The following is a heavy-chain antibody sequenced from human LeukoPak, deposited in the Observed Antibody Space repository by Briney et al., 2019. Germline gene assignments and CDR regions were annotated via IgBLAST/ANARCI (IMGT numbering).Heavy chain of an antibody. CDR1: GFTFDDYG. Sequence: GGSLSLSCAASGFTFDDYGMSWVRQAPGKGLEWVSGINWNGGSTGYADSVKGRFTISRDNAKNSLYLQMNSLRAEDTALYYCARVVEAGMYYDFWSGYSPWGQGTLVTVSS. V-gene: IGHV3-20*04. CDR2: INWNGGST. J-gene: IGHJ5*02. D-gene: IGHD3-3*01. CDR3: ARVVEAGMYYDFWSGYSP.